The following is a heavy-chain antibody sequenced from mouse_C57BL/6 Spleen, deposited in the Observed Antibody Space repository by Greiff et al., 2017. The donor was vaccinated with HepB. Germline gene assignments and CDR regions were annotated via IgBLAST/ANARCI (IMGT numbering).Heavy chain of an antibody. CDR3: ARQGYDGYYLDY. D-gene: IGHD2-3*01. Sequence: EVQRVESGGDLVKPGGSLKLSCAASGFTFSSYGMSWVRQTPDKRLEWVATISSGGSYTYYPDSVKGRFTISRDNAKNTLYLQMSSLKSEDTAMYYCARQGYDGYYLDYWGQGTTLTVSS. CDR2: ISSGGSYT. CDR1: GFTFSSYG. V-gene: IGHV5-6*01. J-gene: IGHJ2*01.